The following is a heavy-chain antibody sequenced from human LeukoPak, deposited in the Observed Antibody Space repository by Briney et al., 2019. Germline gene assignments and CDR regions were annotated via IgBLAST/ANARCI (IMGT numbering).Heavy chain of an antibody. D-gene: IGHD3-3*01. CDR2: IIPILGIA. J-gene: IGHJ5*02. CDR3: ARAPDYDFWSGYSGWFDP. Sequence: ASVKVSCKASGYTFTSYDINWVRQAPGQGLEWMGRIIPILGIANYAQKFQGRVTITADKSTSTAYMELSSLRSEDTAVYYCARAPDYDFWSGYSGWFDPWGQGTLVTVSS. V-gene: IGHV1-69*04. CDR1: GYTFTSYD.